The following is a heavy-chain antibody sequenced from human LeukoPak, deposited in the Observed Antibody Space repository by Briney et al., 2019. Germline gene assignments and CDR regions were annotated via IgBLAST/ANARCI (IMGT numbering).Heavy chain of an antibody. V-gene: IGHV3-30-3*01. D-gene: IGHD3-22*01. J-gene: IGHJ4*02. CDR2: ISYDGSKT. Sequence: GGSLRLSCAASGFTFSTYPMHWVRQAPGKGLEWVAVISYDGSKTYYTDSVKGRFTISRDNSKNTLYLQMNSLRVEDTAVFYCARETYYYDRWGQGTLVTVSS. CDR1: GFTFSTYP. CDR3: ARETYYYDR.